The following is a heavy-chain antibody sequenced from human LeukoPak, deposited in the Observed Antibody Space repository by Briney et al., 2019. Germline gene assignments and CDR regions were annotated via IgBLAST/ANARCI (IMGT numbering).Heavy chain of an antibody. CDR3: ATLVAATTPLSYYFIGV. CDR2: IYYSGRT. V-gene: IGHV4-61*01. J-gene: IGHJ6*03. D-gene: IGHD4-11*01. Sequence: PSETLSLTCTVSGGSVSSGSYYWSWIRQPPGKGLEWVGYIYYSGRTNYSPSLKSRVTISVDTSKNQFSLKLSSVTAADTAVYYCATLVAATTPLSYYFIGVWGKGPRSPSP. CDR1: GGSVSSGSYY.